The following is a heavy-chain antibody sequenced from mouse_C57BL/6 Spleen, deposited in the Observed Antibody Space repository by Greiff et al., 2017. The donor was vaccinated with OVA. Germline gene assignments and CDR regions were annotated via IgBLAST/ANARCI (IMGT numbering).Heavy chain of an antibody. CDR2: IYPRDGST. V-gene: IGHV1-85*01. CDR1: GYTFTSYD. J-gene: IGHJ2*01. CDR3: ARSPYYGNYYYFDY. Sequence: VKLMESGPELVKPGASVKLSCKASGYTFTSYDINWVKQRPGQGLEWIGWIYPRDGSTKYNEKFKGKATLTVDTSSSTAYMELHSLTSEDSAVYFCARSPYYGNYYYFDYWGQGTTLTVSS. D-gene: IGHD2-10*01.